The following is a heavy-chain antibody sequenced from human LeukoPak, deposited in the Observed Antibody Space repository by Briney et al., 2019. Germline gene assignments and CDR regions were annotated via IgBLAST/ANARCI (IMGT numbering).Heavy chain of an antibody. CDR3: AKDSPTIDY. D-gene: IGHD1-1*01. CDR1: GFTFSSYA. CDR2: ISDSDST. Sequence: GGSLRLSCAASGFTFSSYAMSWVRQAPGKGLGWVSTISDSDSTYYVDSVKGRFSISRDNSKNALYLQMNSLRAEDTAVYYCAKDSPTIDYWGQGTLVTVSS. V-gene: IGHV3-23*01. J-gene: IGHJ4*02.